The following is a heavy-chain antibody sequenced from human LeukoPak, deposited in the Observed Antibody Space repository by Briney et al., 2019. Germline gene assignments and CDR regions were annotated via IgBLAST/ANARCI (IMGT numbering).Heavy chain of an antibody. CDR2: INQDGSVK. V-gene: IGHV3-7*05. J-gene: IGHJ4*02. CDR1: GFTFTSYW. CDR3: ARIGYSSSSFDY. D-gene: IGHD6-13*01. Sequence: PGGSLRVSCAASGFTFTSYWMTWVRQAPGKGLEWEANINQDGSVKYYVDSVKGRFTISRDNAKNSLSLQINSLRAEDTAVYYCARIGYSSSSFDYWGQGTLVTVSS.